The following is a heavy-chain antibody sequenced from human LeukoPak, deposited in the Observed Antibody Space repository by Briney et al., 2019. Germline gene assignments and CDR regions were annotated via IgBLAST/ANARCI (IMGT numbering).Heavy chain of an antibody. CDR3: ARDRKYYYDSSGYP. V-gene: IGHV4-39*07. CDR1: GGSISSSSYY. J-gene: IGHJ4*02. D-gene: IGHD3-22*01. Sequence: SETLSLTCTVSGGSISSSSYYWGWIRQPPGKGLEWIGSIYYSGSTYYNPSLKSRVTISVDTSKNQFSLKLSSVTAADTAVYYCARDRKYYYDSSGYPWGQGTLVTVSS. CDR2: IYYSGST.